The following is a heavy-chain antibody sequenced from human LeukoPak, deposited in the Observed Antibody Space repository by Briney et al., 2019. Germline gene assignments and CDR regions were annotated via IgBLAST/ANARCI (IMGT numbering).Heavy chain of an antibody. D-gene: IGHD5-24*01. Sequence: SQTLSLTCAISGDSVSSNSAAWNWIRQSPSRGLEWLGRTYYRSKLYNDYAVAVKSLITLHPDTSKNQFSLQLNSVTPDDTAVYYCARHEDGDRPVRDYYYYYGMDVWGQGTTVTVSS. V-gene: IGHV6-1*01. CDR2: TYYRSKLYN. J-gene: IGHJ6*02. CDR3: ARHEDGDRPVRDYYYYYGMDV. CDR1: GDSVSSNSAA.